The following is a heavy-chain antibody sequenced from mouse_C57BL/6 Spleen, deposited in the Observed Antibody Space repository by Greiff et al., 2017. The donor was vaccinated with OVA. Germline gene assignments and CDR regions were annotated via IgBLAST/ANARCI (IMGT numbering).Heavy chain of an antibody. Sequence: EVQLVESGGGLVQPKGSLKLSCAASGFTFTTYAMHWVRQAPGKGLEWVARIRSKSSNYATYHADSVKDRFTISRGDSQNMLYLQMLNLQTEDTAVYYCVGGSSCYGFAYWGQGTLVTVSA. J-gene: IGHJ3*01. V-gene: IGHV10-3*01. CDR1: GFTFTTYA. CDR2: IRSKSSNYAT. CDR3: VGGSSCYGFAY. D-gene: IGHD3-2*02.